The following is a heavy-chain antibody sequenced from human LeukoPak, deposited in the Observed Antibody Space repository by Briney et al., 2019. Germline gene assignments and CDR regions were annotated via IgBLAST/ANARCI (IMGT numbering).Heavy chain of an antibody. Sequence: SETLSLTCTVSGGSISSYCWSWIRQPPGKGLEWIGYIYYSGSTNYNNYNPSLKSRVTISVDTSKNQFSLKLSSVTAADTAVYYCARNDYWGQGTLVTVSS. CDR2: IYYSGSTNYN. CDR1: GGSISSYC. V-gene: IGHV4-59*12. CDR3: ARNDY. J-gene: IGHJ4*02.